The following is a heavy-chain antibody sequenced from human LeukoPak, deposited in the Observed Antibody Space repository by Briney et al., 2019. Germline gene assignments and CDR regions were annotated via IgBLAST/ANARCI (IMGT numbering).Heavy chain of an antibody. Sequence: ASVKVSCKSSGNIFSSYGITWVRQAPGQGLEWMGWISTFTGNTKYAQKFQGRLTMTADTSTSTVYLELRSLGSDDTAVYYCGRDFWVKHPLPAALSVWGQGTLVTVSS. CDR3: GRDFWVKHPLPAALSV. CDR1: GNIFSSYG. V-gene: IGHV1-18*01. CDR2: ISTFTGNT. J-gene: IGHJ4*02. D-gene: IGHD2-2*01.